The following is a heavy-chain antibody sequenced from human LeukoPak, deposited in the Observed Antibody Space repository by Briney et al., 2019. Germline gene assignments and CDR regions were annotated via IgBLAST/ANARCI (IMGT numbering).Heavy chain of an antibody. D-gene: IGHD3-22*01. CDR1: GYSFAGYY. CDR3: ARDPSGDSSGYPFDY. V-gene: IGHV1-2*02. Sequence: ASVKVSCKSSGYSFAGYYMQWVRQAPGQGPEWMGWMNPANGVTNYARKFQGRVTLTGDTSISTAYMELSRLTSDDTAVYYCARDPSGDSSGYPFDYWGQGTVVTVSS. J-gene: IGHJ4*02. CDR2: MNPANGVT.